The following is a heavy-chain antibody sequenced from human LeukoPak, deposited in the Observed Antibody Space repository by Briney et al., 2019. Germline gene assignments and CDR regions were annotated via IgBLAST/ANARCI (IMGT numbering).Heavy chain of an antibody. J-gene: IGHJ5*02. Sequence: ASVKVSCMSSGYTFTSYGMSWVRQAPGQGLEWMGWISPYNGDTNYAQNVQGRVTMTTDTSTSTAYMELRSLRSDDTAVYYCARDLGAYDSSGYRFDPWGQGTLVTVSS. CDR1: GYTFTSYG. CDR3: ARDLGAYDSSGYRFDP. CDR2: ISPYNGDT. V-gene: IGHV1-18*01. D-gene: IGHD3-22*01.